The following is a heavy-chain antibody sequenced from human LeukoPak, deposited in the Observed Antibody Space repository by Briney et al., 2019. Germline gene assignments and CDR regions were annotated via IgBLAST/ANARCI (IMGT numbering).Heavy chain of an antibody. J-gene: IGHJ4*02. D-gene: IGHD6-13*01. Sequence: PSETLSLTYTVSGGSISSYYWSWIRQPPGKGLEWTGYIYYSGSTNYNPSLKSRVTISVDTSKNQFSLKLSSVTAADTAVYYCARDGAAAGFDYWGQGTLVTVSP. CDR3: ARDGAAAGFDY. CDR1: GGSISSYY. CDR2: IYYSGST. V-gene: IGHV4-59*01.